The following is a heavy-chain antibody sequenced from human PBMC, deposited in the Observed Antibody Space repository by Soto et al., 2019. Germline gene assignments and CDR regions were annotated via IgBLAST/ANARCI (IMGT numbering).Heavy chain of an antibody. CDR3: ARGPLGFWSGYYGYYYYGMDV. V-gene: IGHV4-4*07. CDR1: GGSISSYY. Sequence: SESLSITRTASGGSISSYYWSWIRQPAGKGLEWIGRIYTSGSTNYNPSLKSRVTMSVDTSKNQFSLKLSSVTAADTAVYYCARGPLGFWSGYYGYYYYGMDVWGQGTTVTVSS. J-gene: IGHJ6*02. CDR2: IYTSGST. D-gene: IGHD3-3*01.